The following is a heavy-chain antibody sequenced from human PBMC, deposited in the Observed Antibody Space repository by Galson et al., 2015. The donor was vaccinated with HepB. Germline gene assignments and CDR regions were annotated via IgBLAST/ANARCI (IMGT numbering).Heavy chain of an antibody. Sequence: SLRLSCAASGFTFSSYEMNWVRQAPGKGLEWVSYITGSGITIYYADSVKGRFTISRDNTKNSLYLQMTSLRAEDTAVYYCARDQHACSGGNCQNANFDYWGQGTLVTVSS. CDR1: GFTFSSYE. J-gene: IGHJ4*02. CDR2: ITGSGITI. V-gene: IGHV3-48*03. D-gene: IGHD2-15*01. CDR3: ARDQHACSGGNCQNANFDY.